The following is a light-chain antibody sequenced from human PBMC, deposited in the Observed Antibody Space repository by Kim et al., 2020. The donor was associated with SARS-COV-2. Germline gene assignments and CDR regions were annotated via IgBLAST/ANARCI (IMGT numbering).Light chain of an antibody. CDR1: QSVLSRSNNKND. Sequence: ATSNGKSSQSVLSRSNNKNDVAWYQHKPGQHPKVLIYWASTRESGVPDRFSGSGSGTDFTLTISRLQAEDVAVYYCQQYYTSRRTFGQGTRLEIK. V-gene: IGKV4-1*01. CDR2: WAS. J-gene: IGKJ5*01. CDR3: QQYYTSRRT.